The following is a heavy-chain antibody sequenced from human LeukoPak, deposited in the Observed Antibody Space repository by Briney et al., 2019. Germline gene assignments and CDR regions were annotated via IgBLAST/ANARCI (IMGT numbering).Heavy chain of an antibody. CDR3: ARFSGYIYGYDY. CDR1: GGSISSSSSY. CDR2: TYNSWRN. V-gene: IGHV4-39*01. J-gene: IGHJ4*02. D-gene: IGHD5-18*01. Sequence: SETLSHTCTVSGGSISSSSSYWGWIRQPPGKGLEWIGTTYNSWRNYYNPSLKSRVTISGDTSKNQFSLKVTSVTAADTAVYYCARFSGYIYGYDYWGQGTLVTVSS.